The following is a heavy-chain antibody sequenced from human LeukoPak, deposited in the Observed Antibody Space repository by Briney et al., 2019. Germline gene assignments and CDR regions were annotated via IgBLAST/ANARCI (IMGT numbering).Heavy chain of an antibody. D-gene: IGHD3-3*01. CDR2: IKQDGSEK. J-gene: IGHJ5*02. Sequence: GGSLRLSCAASGFTFSSYWMSWVRQAPGKGLEWVANIKQDGSEKYYVDSVKGRFTISRDNAKNSLYLQMNSLRAEDTAVYYCASSPSYYDFWSGAGWFDPWGQGTLVTVSS. CDR1: GFTFSSYW. CDR3: ASSPSYYDFWSGAGWFDP. V-gene: IGHV3-7*01.